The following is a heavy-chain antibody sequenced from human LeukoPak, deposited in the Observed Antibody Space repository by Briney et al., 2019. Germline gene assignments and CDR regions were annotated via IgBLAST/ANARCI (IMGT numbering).Heavy chain of an antibody. CDR1: GGTFSSYA. CDR2: IIPIFGTA. J-gene: IGHJ3*02. D-gene: IGHD6-25*01. Sequence: ASVKVSCKASGGTFSSYAISWVRQAPGQGLEWMVGIIPIFGTANYAQKSQGRVTITADKSTSTAYMELSSLRSEDTAVYYCARKKSQIQRGAFDIWGQGTMVTVSS. V-gene: IGHV1-69*06. CDR3: ARKKSQIQRGAFDI.